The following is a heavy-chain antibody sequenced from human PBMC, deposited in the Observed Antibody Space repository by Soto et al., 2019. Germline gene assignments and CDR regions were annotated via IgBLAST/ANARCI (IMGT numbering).Heavy chain of an antibody. CDR3: ARDRLNNAYNTFFDY. V-gene: IGHV3-30*03. CDR2: ISYDGSNK. CDR1: GFTFSSYG. J-gene: IGHJ4*02. Sequence: PGGSLRLSCAASGFTFSSYGMHWVRQAPGKGLEWVAVISYDGSNKYYADSVKGRFTISRDNSKNTLYLQMNSLRAEDTAVYFCARDRLNNAYNTFFDYWGQGTLVTVSS. D-gene: IGHD1-1*01.